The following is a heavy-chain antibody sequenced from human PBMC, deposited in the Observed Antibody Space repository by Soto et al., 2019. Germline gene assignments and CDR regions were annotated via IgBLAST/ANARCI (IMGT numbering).Heavy chain of an antibody. V-gene: IGHV3-23*01. D-gene: IGHD3-10*01. CDR1: GFTFSDYA. CDR2: ISGGSSVT. Sequence: LXLSCTASGFTFSDYAMAWVRQAPGKGLEWVSTISGGSSVTYYGDSVKGRFTISRDNAKKTLFLQLNRLSAEDTATYYCAKVLSKNYYYPFDFWGQGTQVTVSS. J-gene: IGHJ4*02. CDR3: AKVLSKNYYYPFDF.